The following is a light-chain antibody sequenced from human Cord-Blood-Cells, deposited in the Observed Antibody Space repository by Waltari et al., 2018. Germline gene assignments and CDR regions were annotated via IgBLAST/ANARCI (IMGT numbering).Light chain of an antibody. V-gene: IGKV1-5*03. CDR1: QSISSW. CDR3: QQYNSYSYT. J-gene: IGKJ2*01. CDR2: KAS. Sequence: DIQMTQSPSTLSASVGDMVTITCRAIQSISSWLAWYQQKPGKAPKLLIYKASSLESRVPSRFSGSGSGTEFTLTISSLQPDDFATYYCQQYNSYSYTFGQGTKLEIK.